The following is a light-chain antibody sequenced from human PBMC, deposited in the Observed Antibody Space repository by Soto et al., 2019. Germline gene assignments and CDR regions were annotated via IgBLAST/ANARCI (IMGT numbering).Light chain of an antibody. CDR1: SSDVGGYNY. V-gene: IGLV2-14*01. Sequence: QSALTQPASVSGSPGQSITISCTGTSSDVGGYNYVSWYQQHPGKAPKLMIYEVSNRPSGVSNRFSGSKFGNTASLTISGLQAEEEADYYCSSYTSSSTVLVFGGGTKLTVL. CDR2: EVS. CDR3: SSYTSSSTVLV. J-gene: IGLJ2*01.